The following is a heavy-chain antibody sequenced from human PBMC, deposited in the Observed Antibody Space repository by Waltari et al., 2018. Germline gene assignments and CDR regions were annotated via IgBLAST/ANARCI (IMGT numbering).Heavy chain of an antibody. Sequence: QVQLHQWGAGLLKPSETLSLTCAVSNGPFIVYSCTCIRQTPGKGLEWIGEINHSGVPHYNPSFRSRVSMSVDTIRKRFSLKLTSVTVADTAVYFCARTWGNSPPLGWLDPWGQGTRVTVSS. V-gene: IGHV4-34*01. CDR3: ARTWGNSPPLGWLDP. J-gene: IGHJ5*02. CDR1: NGPFIVYS. CDR2: INHSGVP. D-gene: IGHD7-27*01.